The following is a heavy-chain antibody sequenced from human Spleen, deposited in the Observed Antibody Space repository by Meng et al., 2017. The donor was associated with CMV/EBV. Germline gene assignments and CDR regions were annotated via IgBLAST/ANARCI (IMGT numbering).Heavy chain of an antibody. J-gene: IGHJ6*02. V-gene: IGHV4-39*07. CDR1: GGSISSSSYY. CDR3: ARDPRSYSGSYYSYYYYGMDV. CDR2: INHSGST. Sequence: GSLRLSCTVSGGSISSSSYYWGWIRQPPGKGLEWIGEINHSGSTNYNPSLKSRVTISVDTSKNQFSLKLSSVTAADTAVYYCARDPRSYSGSYYSYYYYGMDVWGQGTTVTVSS. D-gene: IGHD1-26*01.